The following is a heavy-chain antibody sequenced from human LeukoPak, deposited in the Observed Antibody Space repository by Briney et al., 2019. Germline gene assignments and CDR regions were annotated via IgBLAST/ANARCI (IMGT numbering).Heavy chain of an antibody. Sequence: GGSLRLSCAASGLTFGSYDMSWVRQAPGKGLEWVGRIKSKTDGGTINYAAPVKDRFTISRDDSKNTLFLQMNSLKTEDTAVYYCTAGVSRGDWGQGTLVTVSS. CDR3: TAGVSRGD. J-gene: IGHJ4*02. CDR1: GLTFGSYD. CDR2: IKSKTDGGTI. V-gene: IGHV3-15*01. D-gene: IGHD3-10*01.